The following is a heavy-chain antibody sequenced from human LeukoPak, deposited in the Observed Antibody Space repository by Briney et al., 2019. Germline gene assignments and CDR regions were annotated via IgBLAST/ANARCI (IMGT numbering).Heavy chain of an antibody. Sequence: GGSLRLSCAASGFTFSNYWMHWVRQAPGKGLVWVSRINSDGINTSYADSVKGRFTISRDNAKNTLNLQMNSLRAEDTAVYYCARDKFDMVRGYSYGSKDVWGKGTTVTVSS. D-gene: IGHD5-18*01. J-gene: IGHJ6*04. CDR2: INSDGINT. V-gene: IGHV3-74*01. CDR3: ARDKFDMVRGYSYGSKDV. CDR1: GFTFSNYW.